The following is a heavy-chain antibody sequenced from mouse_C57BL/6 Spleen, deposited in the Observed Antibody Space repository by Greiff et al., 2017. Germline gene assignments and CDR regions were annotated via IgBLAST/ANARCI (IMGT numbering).Heavy chain of an antibody. V-gene: IGHV1-39*01. D-gene: IGHD1-1*01. Sequence: EVQLQQSGPELVKPGASVKISCKASGYSFTDYNMNWVKQSNGKSLEWIGVINPNYGTTSYKQKFKGKATLTVDHSSSTAYMQLNSLTSEDSAGYYCARWSYGSSSYYFDYWGQGTTLTVAS. J-gene: IGHJ2*01. CDR3: ARWSYGSSSYYFDY. CDR1: GYSFTDYN. CDR2: INPNYGTT.